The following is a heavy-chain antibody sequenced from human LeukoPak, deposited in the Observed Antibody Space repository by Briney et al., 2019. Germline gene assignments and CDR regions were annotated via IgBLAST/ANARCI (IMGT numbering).Heavy chain of an antibody. CDR2: IYPRDGST. V-gene: IGHV1-46*01. J-gene: IGHJ4*02. CDR1: GYTFTSNY. Sequence: ASVKDSCKASGYTFTSNYIHWVRQAPGQGLEWMGMIYPRDGSTSYAQKFQGRVTVTRDTSTSTVHMELSGLRSEDTAVYYCARDQEGFDYRGQGTLVTVSS. CDR3: ARDQEGFDY.